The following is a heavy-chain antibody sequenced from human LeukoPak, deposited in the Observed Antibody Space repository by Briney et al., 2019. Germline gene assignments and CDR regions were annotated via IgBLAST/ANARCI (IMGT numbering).Heavy chain of an antibody. D-gene: IGHD4-23*01. CDR2: INSDGSTT. J-gene: IGHJ4*02. CDR1: GFTFSSYW. V-gene: IGHV3-74*01. Sequence: PGGSLRLSCAASGFTFSSYWMHWVRQAPGKGPVWVSRINSDGSTTSYADSVKGRFTISRDNSKNTLYLQMNSLRAEDTAVYYCAKDSYGGSFDYWGQGTLVTVSS. CDR3: AKDSYGGSFDY.